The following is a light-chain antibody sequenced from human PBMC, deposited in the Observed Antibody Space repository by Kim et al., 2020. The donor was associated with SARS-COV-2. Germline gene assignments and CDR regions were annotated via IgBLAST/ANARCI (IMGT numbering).Light chain of an antibody. Sequence: GHRVLIFCSGGTSNIETNNVNWYQQLPGAAPKVLIFSNTARPSGVPDRFSGSKSGTSAYLAINGLRFEDEADYHCAAWDDSLNGVVFGGGTQLTVL. CDR3: AAWDDSLNGVV. CDR2: SNT. V-gene: IGLV1-44*01. CDR1: TSNIETNN. J-gene: IGLJ2*01.